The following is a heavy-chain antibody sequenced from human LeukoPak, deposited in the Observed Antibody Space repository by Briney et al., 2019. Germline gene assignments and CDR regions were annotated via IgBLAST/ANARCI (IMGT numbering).Heavy chain of an antibody. J-gene: IGHJ5*02. CDR3: AKNGGYSYGSDA. D-gene: IGHD5-18*01. Sequence: GGSLRLSCAASGFTFSTYSMCWVRQAPGKGLERVSSIGGTGGPTYYAESVKGRFSISRDNSRNTLYLQMNSLRAEDTAVYYCAKNGGYSYGSDAWGQGTLVTVSS. CDR2: IGGTGGPT. CDR1: GFTFSTYS. V-gene: IGHV3-23*01.